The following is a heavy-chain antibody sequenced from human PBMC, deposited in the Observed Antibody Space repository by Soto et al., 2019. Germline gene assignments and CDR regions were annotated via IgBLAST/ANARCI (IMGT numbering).Heavy chain of an antibody. Sequence: SETLSLTCTISGGSFGTNYWSWIRQAPGKGLEWIGYTYHTGSTKYNPSLKSRATISVDTPKNQFSLTLTSAAAADTAVYYCATDSAGRGPFDPWGQGILVTVSS. CDR2: TYHTGST. V-gene: IGHV4-59*13. CDR1: GGSFGTNY. D-gene: IGHD3-10*01. CDR3: ATDSAGRGPFDP. J-gene: IGHJ5*02.